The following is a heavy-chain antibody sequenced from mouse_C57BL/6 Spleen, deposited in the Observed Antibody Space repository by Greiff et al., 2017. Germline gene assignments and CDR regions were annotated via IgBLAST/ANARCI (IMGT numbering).Heavy chain of an antibody. CDR1: GFNIKDDY. V-gene: IGHV14-4*01. D-gene: IGHD1-1*01. CDR3: TTDGSKAWFAY. Sequence: VQLQQSGAELVRPGASVKLSCTASGFNIKDDYMHWVKQRPEQGLEWIGWIDPENGDTEYASKFQGKATITADTSSNTAYLQLSSLTSEDTAVYYCTTDGSKAWFAYWGQGTLVTVSA. CDR2: IDPENGDT. J-gene: IGHJ3*01.